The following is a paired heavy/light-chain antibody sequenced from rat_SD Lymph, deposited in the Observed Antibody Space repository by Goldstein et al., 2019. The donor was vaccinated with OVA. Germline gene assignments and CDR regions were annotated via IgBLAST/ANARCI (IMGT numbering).Light chain of an antibody. J-gene: IGKJ5*01. CDR2: SGS. CDR1: KSISNF. V-gene: IGKV16S1*01. Sequence: DVQMTQSLSYLAASPGESVSISCEASKSISNFLAWYQQKPGEPYKLLIQSGSTLQSGTPSRFSGSGSGTDFTLTIRSLEPEDFGLYYCQQYYEKPLTFGSGTKLEIK. CDR3: QQYYEKPLT.
Heavy chain of an antibody. Sequence: EVKLLESGGGLVQPGGSLRLSCSVSGFTFADFYMSWIRQPPGKAPEWLGMIRNTANLYSTDYNPSVKGRFTISRDNTQDILYLQMDTLRTEDTAIYYCARGLWVLFDHWGQGVMVTVSS. CDR1: GFTFADFY. CDR3: ARGLWVLFDH. D-gene: IGHD1-7*01. CDR2: IRNTANLYST. V-gene: IGHV7-6*01. J-gene: IGHJ2*01.